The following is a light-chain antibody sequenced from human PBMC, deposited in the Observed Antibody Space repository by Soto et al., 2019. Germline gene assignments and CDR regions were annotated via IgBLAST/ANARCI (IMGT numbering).Light chain of an antibody. CDR1: QSVSSY. V-gene: IGKV3-11*01. CDR2: DAS. CDR3: QQRSNWPIT. Sequence: EIVLTQSPATLSLSPGERATLSCRASQSVSSYLAWYQQKPGQAPRLLIYDASNRATGIPARFSGSGSGTDFPLTISSLEPEYFAVYYCQQRSNWPITFGQGTRLEIK. J-gene: IGKJ5*01.